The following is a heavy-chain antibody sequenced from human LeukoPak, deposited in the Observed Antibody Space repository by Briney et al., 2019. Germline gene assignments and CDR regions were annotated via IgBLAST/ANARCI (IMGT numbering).Heavy chain of an antibody. J-gene: IGHJ6*03. CDR3: ARTNTYYDFWSGGYYYYYMDV. D-gene: IGHD3-3*01. CDR1: GFTFSSYA. Sequence: GGSLRLSCAVSGFTFSSYAMSWVRQAPGKGLEWVSSISGSGSSTYYADSVKGRFTISRDNSKNTLYLQMNSLRAEDTAVYYCARTNTYYDFWSGGYYYYYMDVWGKGTTVTVSS. V-gene: IGHV3-23*01. CDR2: ISGSGSST.